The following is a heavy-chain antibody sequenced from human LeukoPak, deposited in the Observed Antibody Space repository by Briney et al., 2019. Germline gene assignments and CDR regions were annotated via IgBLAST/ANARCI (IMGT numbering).Heavy chain of an antibody. J-gene: IGHJ4*02. Sequence: GGSPRLSCAASGFTFSRFSMHWVRQAPGRGLEWVAVIWYDGSNEDYVDSVKGRFTISRDNSKEMLYLQMTRLRAEDTAVYFCARDPQGNYFDSWGQGTLVTVSS. CDR3: ARDPQGNYFDS. CDR2: IWYDGSNE. CDR1: GFTFSRFS. V-gene: IGHV3-33*01.